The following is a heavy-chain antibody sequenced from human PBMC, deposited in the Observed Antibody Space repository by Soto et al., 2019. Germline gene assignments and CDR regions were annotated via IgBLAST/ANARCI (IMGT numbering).Heavy chain of an antibody. CDR2: IYYSGST. D-gene: IGHD6-19*01. V-gene: IGHV4-59*08. CDR3: ARTARAVAGTQAYYYYYYMDV. J-gene: IGHJ6*03. Sequence: SETLSLTCTVSGGSISSYYWSWIRQPPGKGLEWIGYIYYSGSTNYNPSLKSRVTISVDTSKNQFSLKLSSVTAADTAVYYCARTARAVAGTQAYYYYYYMDVWGKGTTVTVSS. CDR1: GGSISSYY.